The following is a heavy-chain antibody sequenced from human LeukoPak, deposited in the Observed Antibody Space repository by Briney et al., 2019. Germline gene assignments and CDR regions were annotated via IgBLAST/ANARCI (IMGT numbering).Heavy chain of an antibody. CDR3: ARGLSNQGGSGSLLAYYFDY. J-gene: IGHJ4*02. V-gene: IGHV4-34*01. D-gene: IGHD3-10*01. CDR2: INHSGST. Sequence: PSETLSLTCAVYGGSFSGYYWSWIHQPRGKGLEWIGEINHSGSTNDNPSLKSRVTISVDTSKNQFSLKLSSVTAADTAVYYCARGLSNQGGSGSLLAYYFDYWGQGTLVTVSS. CDR1: GGSFSGYY.